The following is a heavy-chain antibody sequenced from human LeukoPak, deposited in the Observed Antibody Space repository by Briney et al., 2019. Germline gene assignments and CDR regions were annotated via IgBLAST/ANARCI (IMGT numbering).Heavy chain of an antibody. J-gene: IGHJ6*02. CDR2: ISSSGSTI. Sequence: GGSLRLSCAASGFTFRDYYMSWIRQAPGKGLEWVSYISSSGSTIYYADSVKGRFTISRDNAKNSLYLQMNSLRAEDTAVYYCARDSYCSSTSCYFDYYYYYGMDVWGQGTAVTVSS. CDR1: GFTFRDYY. D-gene: IGHD2-2*01. V-gene: IGHV3-11*01. CDR3: ARDSYCSSTSCYFDYYYYYGMDV.